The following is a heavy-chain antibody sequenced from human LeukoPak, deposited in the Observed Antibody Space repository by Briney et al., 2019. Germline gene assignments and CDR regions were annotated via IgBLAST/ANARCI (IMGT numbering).Heavy chain of an antibody. CDR1: GGSISSGDYY. J-gene: IGHJ6*02. D-gene: IGHD3-3*01. CDR3: ARAPLLTIFGVVTPPGMDV. V-gene: IGHV4-30-4*01. Sequence: SETLSLTCTVSGGSISSGDYYWSWIRQPPGKGPEWIGYIYYSGSTYYNPSLKSRVTISVDTSKNQFSLKLSSVTAADTAVYYCARAPLLTIFGVVTPPGMDVWGQGTTITVSS. CDR2: IYYSGST.